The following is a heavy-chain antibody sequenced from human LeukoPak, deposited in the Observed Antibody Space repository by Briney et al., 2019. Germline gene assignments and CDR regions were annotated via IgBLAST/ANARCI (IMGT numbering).Heavy chain of an antibody. CDR1: GGTFSSYA. Sequence: ASVKVSCKASGGTFSSYAISWVRQAPGQGLEWMGRIIPILGIANYAQKFQGRVTITADKSTSTAYMELSSLRSEDTAVYYCASVLSGIAVAGSSDPWGQGTLVTVSS. V-gene: IGHV1-69*04. CDR3: ASVLSGIAVAGSSDP. CDR2: IIPILGIA. D-gene: IGHD6-19*01. J-gene: IGHJ5*02.